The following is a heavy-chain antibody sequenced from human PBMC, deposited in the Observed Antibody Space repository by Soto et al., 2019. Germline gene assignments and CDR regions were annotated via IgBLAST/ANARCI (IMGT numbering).Heavy chain of an antibody. CDR2: IVVGSGNT. J-gene: IGHJ4*02. CDR3: ATLGPTGVVLKFDY. V-gene: IGHV1-58*01. D-gene: IGHD3-3*01. CDR1: GFTFTSSA. Sequence: SVKVSCKASGFTFTSSAVQWVRQARGQRLEWIGWIVVGSGNTNYAQKFQERVTITRDMSTSTAYMELSSLRSEDTAVSYCATLGPTGVVLKFDYCGQGTLGTDS.